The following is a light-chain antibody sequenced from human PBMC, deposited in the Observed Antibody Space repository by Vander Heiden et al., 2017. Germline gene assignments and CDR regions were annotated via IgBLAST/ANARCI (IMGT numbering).Light chain of an antibody. J-gene: IGKJ2*01. V-gene: IGKV4-1*01. CDR1: QSVLYSSNNKNY. CDR2: WAS. CDR3: QQYYSTGYT. Sequence: DIVMTQSPASLAVSLGERATINCKSSQSVLYSSNNKNYLAWYQQKPGQPPKLLIYWASTRESGVPDRFSGSGSGTDFTLTISSLQAEDVAVYYCQQYYSTGYTFGQGTKLEIK.